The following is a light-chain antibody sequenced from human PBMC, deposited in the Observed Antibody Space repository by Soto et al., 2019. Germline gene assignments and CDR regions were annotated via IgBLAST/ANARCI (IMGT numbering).Light chain of an antibody. J-gene: IGLJ3*02. V-gene: IGLV8-61*01. CDR1: SGSVSTSYY. CDR3: VLYMGSGIWV. Sequence: QAVVTQEPSISVSPGRTVTLTCGLSSGSVSTSYYPSWYQQTPGQAPRTLIYSTTTRSSGVPDRFSGSILGNKAALTITGAQEDDESDYYCVLYMGSGIWVFGGGTQLTVL. CDR2: STT.